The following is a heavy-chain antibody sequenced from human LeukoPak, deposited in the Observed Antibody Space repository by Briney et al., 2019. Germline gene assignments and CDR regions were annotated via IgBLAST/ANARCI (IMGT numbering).Heavy chain of an antibody. Sequence: ASVKVSCKASGYTFTGYYMHWVRRAPGQGLEWMGWINPNSGGTNYAQKFQGRVTMTRDTSISTAYMELSRLRSDDTAVYYCARDQLLYRYFDYWGQGTLVTVSS. CDR2: INPNSGGT. CDR1: GYTFTGYY. D-gene: IGHD2-2*02. V-gene: IGHV1-2*02. J-gene: IGHJ4*02. CDR3: ARDQLLYRYFDY.